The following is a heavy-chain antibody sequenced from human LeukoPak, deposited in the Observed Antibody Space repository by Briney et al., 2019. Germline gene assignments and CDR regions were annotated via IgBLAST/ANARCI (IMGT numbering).Heavy chain of an antibody. D-gene: IGHD6-13*01. J-gene: IGHJ4*02. Sequence: PGGSLRLSCAASRFTFSTYAMSWVRLAPGKGLEWVSTFSGSGGRTYYADSVKGRFTISRDNSKNTLYLQMNSVRAEDTAVYYCAKVTSSWNYFDYWGQGAPVTVSS. V-gene: IGHV3-23*01. CDR1: RFTFSTYA. CDR3: AKVTSSWNYFDY. CDR2: FSGSGGRT.